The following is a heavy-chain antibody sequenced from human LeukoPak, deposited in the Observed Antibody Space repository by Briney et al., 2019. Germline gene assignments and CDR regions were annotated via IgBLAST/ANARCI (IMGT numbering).Heavy chain of an antibody. Sequence: SETLSLTCTVSGGSISSYYWSWIRQPPGKGLEWIGYIYYSGSTNYNPSLKSRVTISVDTSKNQFSLKLSSVTAADTAVYYCASSGYYYGSGSSASFDYWGQGTLVTVSS. D-gene: IGHD3-10*01. V-gene: IGHV4-59*01. CDR3: ASSGYYYGSGSSASFDY. CDR1: GGSISSYY. J-gene: IGHJ4*02. CDR2: IYYSGST.